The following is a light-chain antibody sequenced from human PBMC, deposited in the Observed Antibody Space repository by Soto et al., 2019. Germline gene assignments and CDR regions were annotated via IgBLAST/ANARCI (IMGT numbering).Light chain of an antibody. V-gene: IGKV1-5*03. CDR3: QHYNSYSEA. CDR1: QTISSW. CDR2: KAS. J-gene: IGKJ1*01. Sequence: DIQMTQSRSTLSGSVGYRVTISCRASQTISSWLAWYQQKPGKAPKIMIYKASTLKSGVPSRFSGSGSGTEFTLTISSLQTDDFATYYCQHYNSYSEAFGQGTKVDIK.